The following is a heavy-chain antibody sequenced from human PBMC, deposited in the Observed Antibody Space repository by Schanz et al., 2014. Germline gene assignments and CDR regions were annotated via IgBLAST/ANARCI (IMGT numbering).Heavy chain of an antibody. J-gene: IGHJ5*01. CDR2: ITTGGNT. V-gene: IGHV3-23*04. Sequence: VQLVESGGGVVQPGRSLRLSCAASGFTFATYAMSWVRQAPGKGLEWVAAITTGGNTYYRDSVKGRFIVSRDNSKNTLYLEMNRLRVDDTAVYYCSKDKQGSRSDDSWGQGTLVTVSS. CDR3: SKDKQGSRSDDS. CDR1: GFTFATYA. D-gene: IGHD2-15*01.